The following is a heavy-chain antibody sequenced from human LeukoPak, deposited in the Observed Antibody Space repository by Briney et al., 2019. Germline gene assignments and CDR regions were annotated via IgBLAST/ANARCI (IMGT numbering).Heavy chain of an antibody. Sequence: SETLSLTCAVYGGSFSGYYWSWIRQPPGKGLEWIGEINHSGSTNYNPSLKSRVTISVDTSKNQFSLKLSSVTAADTAVYYCARGIMTTGIGGRMDVWGKGTTVTVSS. V-gene: IGHV4-34*01. CDR1: GGSFSGYY. CDR2: INHSGST. CDR3: ARGIMTTGIGGRMDV. D-gene: IGHD4-11*01. J-gene: IGHJ6*03.